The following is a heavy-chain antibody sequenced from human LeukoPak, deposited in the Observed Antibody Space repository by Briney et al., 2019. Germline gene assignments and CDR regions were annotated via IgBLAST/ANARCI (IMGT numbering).Heavy chain of an antibody. CDR1: GGSISSSGYY. V-gene: IGHV4-39*07. Sequence: SETLSLTCTVSGGSISSSGYYWGWIRQPPGKGLEWIGSIYYSGSTYYNPSLKSRVTISVDASKNQFSLKLSSVTAADTAVYYCARGSSYGSGSSYYYYYMDVWGKGTTVTISS. D-gene: IGHD3-10*01. CDR3: ARGSSYGSGSSYYYYYMDV. J-gene: IGHJ6*03. CDR2: IYYSGST.